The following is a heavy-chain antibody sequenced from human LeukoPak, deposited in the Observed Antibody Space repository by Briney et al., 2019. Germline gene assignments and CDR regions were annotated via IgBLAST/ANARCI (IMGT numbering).Heavy chain of an antibody. V-gene: IGHV3-30*18. CDR1: GFTFSSYG. CDR2: ISYDGSNK. J-gene: IGHJ4*02. CDR3: AKSSTPYSSGWEAFDY. Sequence: PGGSLRLSCAASGFTFSSYGMHWVRQAPGKGLEWVAVISYDGSNKYYADSVKGRFTISRDNSKDTLYLQMNSLRAEDTAVYYCAKSSTPYSSGWEAFDYWGQGTLVTVSS. D-gene: IGHD6-19*01.